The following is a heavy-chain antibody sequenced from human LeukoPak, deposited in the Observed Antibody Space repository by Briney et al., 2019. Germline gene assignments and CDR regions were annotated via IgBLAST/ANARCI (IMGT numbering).Heavy chain of an antibody. V-gene: IGHV1-18*01. J-gene: IGHJ4*02. CDR1: GYTFTSYS. Sequence: ASVKVSCKTSGYTFTSYSIVWVRQAPGQGLEWMGWISAYNGNTNYAQKLQGRVTMTTDTSTSTAYMELRSLRSDDTAVYYCVYGDSFDYWGQGTLVTVSS. D-gene: IGHD4-17*01. CDR2: ISAYNGNT. CDR3: VYGDSFDY.